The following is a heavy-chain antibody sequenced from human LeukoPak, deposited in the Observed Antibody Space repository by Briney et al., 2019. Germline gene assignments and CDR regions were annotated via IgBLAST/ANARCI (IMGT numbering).Heavy chain of an antibody. CDR1: GYTFTGYY. Sequence: GASVKVSCKASGYTFTGYYMHWVRQAPGQGLEWMGWINPNSGGTNCAQKFQGRVTMTRDTSISTAYMELSRLRSDDTAVYYCATRSLAAAGPVGYYYYGMDVWGQGTTVTVSS. D-gene: IGHD6-13*01. J-gene: IGHJ6*02. CDR3: ATRSLAAAGPVGYYYYGMDV. CDR2: INPNSGGT. V-gene: IGHV1-2*02.